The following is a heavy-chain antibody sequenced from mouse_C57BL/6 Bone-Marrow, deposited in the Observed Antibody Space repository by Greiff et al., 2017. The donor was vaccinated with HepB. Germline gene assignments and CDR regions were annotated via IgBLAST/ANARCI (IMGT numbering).Heavy chain of an antibody. CDR3: ARSNYYGSSYRYFDY. CDR1: GYTFTSYW. D-gene: IGHD1-1*01. V-gene: IGHV1-64*01. J-gene: IGHJ2*01. Sequence: QVQLQQSGAELVKPGASVKLSCKASGYTFTSYWMHWVKQRPGQGLEWIGMIHPNSGSTNYNEKFKSKATLTVDKSSSTAYMQLSSLTSEDSAVYYCARSNYYGSSYRYFDYWGQGTTLTVSS. CDR2: IHPNSGST.